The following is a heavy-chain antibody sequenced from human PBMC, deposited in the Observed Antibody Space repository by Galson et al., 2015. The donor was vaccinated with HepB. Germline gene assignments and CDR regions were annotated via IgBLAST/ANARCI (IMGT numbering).Heavy chain of an antibody. D-gene: IGHD2-21*02. CDR3: AKDMSVVTATLDY. Sequence: SLRLSCAASGFTFSSYAMSWVRQAPGKGLEWVSAISGSGSIGYADSVKGRFTISRDNAKNSLYLQMNSLRAEDTALYYCAKDMSVVTATLDYWGQGTLVTVSS. V-gene: IGHV3-9*01. J-gene: IGHJ4*02. CDR2: ISGSGSI. CDR1: GFTFSSYA.